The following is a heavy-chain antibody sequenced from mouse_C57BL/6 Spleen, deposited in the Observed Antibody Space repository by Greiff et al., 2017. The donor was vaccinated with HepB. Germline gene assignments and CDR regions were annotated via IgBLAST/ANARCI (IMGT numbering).Heavy chain of an antibody. Sequence: EVKLVESGEGLVKPGGSLKLSCAASGFTFSSYAMSWVRQTPEKRLEWVAYISSGGDYIYYADTVKGRFTISRDNARNTLYLQMSSLKSEDTAMYYCTRDLKHYYAMDYWGQGTSVTVSS. CDR3: TRDLKHYYAMDY. CDR1: GFTFSSYA. CDR2: ISSGGDYI. J-gene: IGHJ4*01. V-gene: IGHV5-9-1*02.